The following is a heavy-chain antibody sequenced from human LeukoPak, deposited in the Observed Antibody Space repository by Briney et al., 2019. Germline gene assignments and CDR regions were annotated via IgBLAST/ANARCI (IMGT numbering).Heavy chain of an antibody. CDR3: ARWESAYYAFDI. D-gene: IGHD1-26*01. Sequence: KPSQTLSLTCTVSGGSISSGGYYWNWIRQPPGKGLEWIGYSHYSGSTNFNPSLKSRVTMSVDTSKNLFSLKLSSVTAADTAVYFCARWESAYYAFDIWGQGTMVTVSS. V-gene: IGHV4-61*08. CDR1: GGSISSGGYY. CDR2: SHYSGST. J-gene: IGHJ3*02.